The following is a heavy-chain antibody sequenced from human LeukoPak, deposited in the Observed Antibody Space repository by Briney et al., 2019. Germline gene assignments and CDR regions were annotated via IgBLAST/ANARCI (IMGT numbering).Heavy chain of an antibody. CDR1: GFTVSSNY. J-gene: IGHJ4*02. CDR3: ATWHTKYSSPSDLFDY. CDR2: IYSGGDT. V-gene: IGHV3-66*01. D-gene: IGHD6-6*01. Sequence: GGSLRLSCAASGFTVSSNYMGWVRQAPGKGLEWVSVIYSGGDTYYADSVKGRFTISRDNSKNMIYLEMSSLKAEDSAVYYCATWHTKYSSPSDLFDYWGQGTLVTVSS.